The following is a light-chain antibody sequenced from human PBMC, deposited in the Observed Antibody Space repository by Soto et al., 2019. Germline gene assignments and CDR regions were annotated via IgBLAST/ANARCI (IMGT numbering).Light chain of an antibody. V-gene: IGLV1-40*01. J-gene: IGLJ1*01. Sequence: QSVLTQPPSVSGAPGQRVTISCTGTSSNIGSGYDVHWYQHLPGTAPKLLISGNTIRPSGVPDRFSGSKSGTSASLAITGLQAEDEADYYCQSYDRSLRGYVFGTGTKVTVL. CDR1: SSNIGSGYD. CDR3: QSYDRSLRGYV. CDR2: GNT.